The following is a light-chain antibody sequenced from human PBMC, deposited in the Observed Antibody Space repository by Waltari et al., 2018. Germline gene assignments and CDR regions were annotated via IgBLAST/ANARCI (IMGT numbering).Light chain of an antibody. CDR3: QQRSNWPPRYT. V-gene: IGKV3-11*01. CDR1: QSASSSY. Sequence: DIVLTQSLVTLSLSPGERATISCRASQSASSSYFAWYQQKPGQAPRLLIYDASNRATGIPARFSGSGSGTDFTLTISSLEPEDFAVYYCQQRSNWPPRYTFGQGTKLEIK. CDR2: DAS. J-gene: IGKJ2*01.